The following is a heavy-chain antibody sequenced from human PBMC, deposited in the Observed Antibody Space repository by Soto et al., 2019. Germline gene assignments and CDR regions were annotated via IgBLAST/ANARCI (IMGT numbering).Heavy chain of an antibody. CDR1: GGTFSSYA. V-gene: IGHV1-69*01. CDR2: IIPISGTA. CDR3: ARSQGSSTSLEIYYYYYYGMDV. J-gene: IGHJ6*02. Sequence: QVQLVQSGAEVKKPGSSVKVSCKASGGTFSSYAISWVRQAPGQGLEWMGGIIPISGTANYAQKFQGRVTITADESTSTADMELSSLRSEDTAVYYWARSQGSSTSLEIYYYYYYGMDVWGQWTTVTVSS. D-gene: IGHD2-2*01.